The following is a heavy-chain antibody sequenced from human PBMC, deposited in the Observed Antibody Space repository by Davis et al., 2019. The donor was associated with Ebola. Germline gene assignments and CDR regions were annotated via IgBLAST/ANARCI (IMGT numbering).Heavy chain of an antibody. CDR1: GFTFSSYA. Sequence: GESLKISCAASGFTFSSYAMSWVRQAPGKGLEWVSAISGSGGSTYYADSVKGRFTISRDNSKNTLYLQMNNLRAEDTAVYYCARVRRAMVTSHFDYWGQGTLVTVSS. CDR2: ISGSGGST. J-gene: IGHJ4*02. CDR3: ARVRRAMVTSHFDY. V-gene: IGHV3-23*01. D-gene: IGHD5-18*01.